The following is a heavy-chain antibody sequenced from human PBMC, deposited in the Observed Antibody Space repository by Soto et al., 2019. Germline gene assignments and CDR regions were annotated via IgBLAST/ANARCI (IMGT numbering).Heavy chain of an antibody. CDR3: AKAVPAAYYYYGLDA. CDR2: ISGSGGTT. CDR1: GFMFRNYA. Sequence: GSLRLSCAASGFMFRNYAMSWIRQAPGKGLEWVSSISGSGGTTYYADSVKGRLTISRDNSKNTLNLQMNGLRAEDTAVYYCAKAVPAAYYYYGLDAWGQGTTVTVSS. J-gene: IGHJ6*02. D-gene: IGHD2-2*01. V-gene: IGHV3-23*01.